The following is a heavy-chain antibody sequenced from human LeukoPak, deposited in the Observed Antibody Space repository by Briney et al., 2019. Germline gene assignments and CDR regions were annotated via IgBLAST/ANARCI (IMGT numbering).Heavy chain of an antibody. D-gene: IGHD3-22*01. CDR2: INPNSGGT. CDR1: GYIFTGYY. CDR3: ARDYYYDSRKNWFDP. J-gene: IGHJ5*02. Sequence: GASVKVSCKASGYIFTGYYMHWVQQAPGQGLEWMGRINPNSGGTNYAQKFQGRVTMTRDTSISTAYMELSRLRSDDTAVYYCARDYYYDSRKNWFDPWGQGTLVTVSS. V-gene: IGHV1-2*06.